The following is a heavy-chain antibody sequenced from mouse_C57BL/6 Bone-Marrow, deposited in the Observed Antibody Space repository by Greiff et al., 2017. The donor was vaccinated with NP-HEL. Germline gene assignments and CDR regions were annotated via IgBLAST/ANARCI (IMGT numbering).Heavy chain of an antibody. D-gene: IGHD2-4*01. V-gene: IGHV14-4*01. CDR3: TTWGYDYDDY. CDR2: IDPENGDT. J-gene: IGHJ2*01. Sequence: EVQLQQSGAELVRPGASVKLSCTASGFNIKDDYMHWVKQRPEQGLEWIGWIDPENGDTEYASKFQGKATITADTSSNTAYLQLSSLTSEDTAVYYCTTWGYDYDDYWGQGTTLTVSS. CDR1: GFNIKDDY.